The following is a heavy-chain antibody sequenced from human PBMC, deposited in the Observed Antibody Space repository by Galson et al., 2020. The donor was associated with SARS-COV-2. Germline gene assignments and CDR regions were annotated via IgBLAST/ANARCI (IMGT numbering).Heavy chain of an antibody. J-gene: IGHJ5*02. V-gene: IGHV1-69*13. CDR2: IIPIFGTA. Sequence: SVKVSCKASAGTFSSYAISWVRQAPGQELEWMGGIIPIFGTANYAQKFQGRVTITADESTSTAYMELSSVRSEDTAVYYCASCFGDYELGRHNNWFDPWGQGTLVTVSS. D-gene: IGHD4-17*01. CDR1: AGTFSSYA. CDR3: ASCFGDYELGRHNNWFDP.